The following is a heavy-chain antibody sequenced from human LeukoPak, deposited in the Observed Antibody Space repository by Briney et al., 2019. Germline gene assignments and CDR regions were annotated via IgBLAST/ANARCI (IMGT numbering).Heavy chain of an antibody. Sequence: GGSLRLSCAASGFTVSSNYMSWVRQAPGKGLEWVSVIYSGGSTYYADSVKGRFTISRDNSKNTQYLQMNSLRAEDTAVYYCARALDYYDRGNWFDPWGQGTLVTVSS. V-gene: IGHV3-53*01. J-gene: IGHJ5*02. CDR2: IYSGGST. D-gene: IGHD3-22*01. CDR1: GFTVSSNY. CDR3: ARALDYYDRGNWFDP.